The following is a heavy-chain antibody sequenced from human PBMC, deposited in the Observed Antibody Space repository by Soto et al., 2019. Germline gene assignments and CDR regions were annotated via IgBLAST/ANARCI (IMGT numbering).Heavy chain of an antibody. Sequence: SETLSLTCFISGGSFSNDYWTWIRQSPGKGLEWIGYIFHSGITDYNPSVKSRVTISIDKSRNLLSLNLTSVTAADTAVYYCARDRYFYDSRGYYRNLDSWGQGTLVTVSS. V-gene: IGHV4-59*01. CDR3: ARDRYFYDSRGYYRNLDS. D-gene: IGHD3-22*01. J-gene: IGHJ5*01. CDR1: GGSFSNDY. CDR2: IFHSGIT.